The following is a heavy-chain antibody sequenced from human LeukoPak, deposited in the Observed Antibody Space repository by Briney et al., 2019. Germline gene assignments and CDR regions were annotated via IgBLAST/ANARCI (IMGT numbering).Heavy chain of an antibody. V-gene: IGHV3-23*01. CDR1: GFTFGDYA. J-gene: IGHJ4*02. Sequence: GGALRLSCTAFGFTFGDYAMSWFRQAPGKGLEWVSSISGGDGNTYYADSVKARFTISRDNWMNTLSLQMNSLRAEDTAVYYCAKTGSTSYYLPLDYWGQGILVTVSS. CDR3: AKTGSTSYYLPLDY. CDR2: ISGGDGNT. D-gene: IGHD2-2*01.